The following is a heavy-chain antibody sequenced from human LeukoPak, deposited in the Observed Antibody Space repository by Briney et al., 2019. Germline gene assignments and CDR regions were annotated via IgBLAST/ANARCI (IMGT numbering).Heavy chain of an antibody. CDR1: GYTFTSYY. Sequence: ASVKVSCKASGYTFTSYYMHWVRQAPGQGLEWMGIINPSGGSTSYAQKFQGSVTMTRDTSISTAYMELTRLNSDDTAVYYCAREMKTAMAFDYWGQGTLVTVSS. D-gene: IGHD5-18*01. CDR2: INPSGGST. CDR3: AREMKTAMAFDY. J-gene: IGHJ4*02. V-gene: IGHV1-46*01.